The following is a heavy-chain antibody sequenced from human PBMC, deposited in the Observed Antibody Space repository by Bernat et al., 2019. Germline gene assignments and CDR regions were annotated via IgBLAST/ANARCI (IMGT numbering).Heavy chain of an antibody. Sequence: VQLVESGGGLVQPGGSLRLSCAASGFTFSSYEMNRVRQAPGKGLEWIGHIYYSGSTNYNPSLKSRVTISVDTSKNQFSLKLSSVTAADTAVYYCARTFKGGYSYGYGLVRAQFDYWGQGTLVTVSS. D-gene: IGHD5-18*01. CDR3: ARTFKGGYSYGYGLVRAQFDY. V-gene: IGHV4-59*01. J-gene: IGHJ4*02. CDR2: IYYSGST. CDR1: GFTFSSYE.